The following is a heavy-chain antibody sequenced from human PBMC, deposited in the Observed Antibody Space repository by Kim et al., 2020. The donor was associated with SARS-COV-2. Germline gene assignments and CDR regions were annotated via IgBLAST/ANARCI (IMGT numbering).Heavy chain of an antibody. J-gene: IGHJ6*03. CDR1: GFTFSSDE. CDR2: ISSSGRTI. Sequence: GGSLRLSCAASGFTFSSDEMNWVRQAPGKGLEWVSYISSSGRTIYYADSVKGRITISRDNTKNSLYLQMNSLRAEDTAVYYCARDYRSSRGLYYYYYMDVWGKGTTVTVSS. D-gene: IGHD6-13*01. CDR3: ARDYRSSRGLYYYYYMDV. V-gene: IGHV3-48*03.